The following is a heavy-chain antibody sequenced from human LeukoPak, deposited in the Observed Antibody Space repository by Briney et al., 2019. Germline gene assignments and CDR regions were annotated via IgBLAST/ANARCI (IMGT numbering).Heavy chain of an antibody. D-gene: IGHD2-2*02. J-gene: IGHJ4*02. CDR2: IDPEDGET. CDR1: GYTLTELS. V-gene: IGHV1-24*01. Sequence: ASVKVSCKVSGYTLTELSMRWVRQAPGKGLEWMGGIDPEDGETIYAQKFQGRVTMTEDTSTDTAYMELSSLRSEDTAVYYCATPERRGYCSSTSCYTNFDYWGQGTLVTVSS. CDR3: ATPERRGYCSSTSCYTNFDY.